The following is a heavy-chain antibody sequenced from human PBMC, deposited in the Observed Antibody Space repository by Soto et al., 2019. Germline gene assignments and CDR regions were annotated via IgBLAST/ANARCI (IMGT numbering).Heavy chain of an antibody. CDR1: GFTFTNYD. CDR3: ARRGDASGSYFDF. V-gene: IGHV3-23*01. CDR2: IRDAGDST. D-gene: IGHD3-10*01. J-gene: IGHJ4*02. Sequence: HPGGSLRLSCAASGFTFTNYDMSWVRQAPGKGLEWVSAIRDAGDSTYSADSVRGRFTISRDNSKNTLYLQMNSLRVEDTAIYYCARRGDASGSYFDFWGQGTLVTVSS.